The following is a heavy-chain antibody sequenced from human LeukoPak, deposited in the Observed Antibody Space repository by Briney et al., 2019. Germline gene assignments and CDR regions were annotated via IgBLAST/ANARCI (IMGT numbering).Heavy chain of an antibody. D-gene: IGHD6-13*01. J-gene: IGHJ5*02. V-gene: IGHV5-51*01. Sequence: GESLKISCQGFGYSFTSYWIGWVRQLPGKGMEWMGVIYPGDSRIRYNPSFQGQVTISVDKSISTAYLQWVSLKASDTAMYYCACRDLTSTWSFPWGQETLVTVSS. CDR1: GYSFTSYW. CDR2: IYPGDSRI. CDR3: ACRDLTSTWSFP.